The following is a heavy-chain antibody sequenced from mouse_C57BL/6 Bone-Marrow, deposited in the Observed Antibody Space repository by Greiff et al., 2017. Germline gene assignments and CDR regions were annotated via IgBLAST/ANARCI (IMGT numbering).Heavy chain of an antibody. CDR1: GSNIKDDY. J-gene: IGHJ4*01. D-gene: IGHD1-1*01. CDR2: IDPENGDT. CDR3: TALGYYGSSYYAMDY. V-gene: IGHV14-4*01. Sequence: VQLQQSGAELVRPGASVKLSCTASGSNIKDDYMHWVKQRPEQGLEWIGWIDPENGDTEYASKFQGKATITVDTSSNTAYLQLSSLTSEDTAVYYCTALGYYGSSYYAMDYWGQGTSVTVSS.